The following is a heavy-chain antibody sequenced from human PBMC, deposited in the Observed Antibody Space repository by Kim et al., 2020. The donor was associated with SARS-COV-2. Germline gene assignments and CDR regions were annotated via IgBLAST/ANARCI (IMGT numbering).Heavy chain of an antibody. CDR2: IWYDGSNK. CDR1: GFTFSSYG. Sequence: GGSLRLSCAASGFTFSSYGMHWVRQAPGKGLEWVAVIWYDGSNKYYADSVKGRFTISRDNSKNTLYLQMNSLRAEDTAVYYCSRDTGSRNSSGWYIAPPAYYYGMDVWGQGTTVTVSS. CDR3: SRDTGSRNSSGWYIAPPAYYYGMDV. J-gene: IGHJ6*02. D-gene: IGHD6-19*01. V-gene: IGHV3-33*01.